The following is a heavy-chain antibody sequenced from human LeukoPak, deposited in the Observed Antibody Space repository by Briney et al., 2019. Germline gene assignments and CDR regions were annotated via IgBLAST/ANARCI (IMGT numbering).Heavy chain of an antibody. CDR2: IYSGGST. CDR3: ARDLSSSGYDY. J-gene: IGHJ4*02. CDR1: GFTVSSNY. V-gene: IGHV3-66*01. Sequence: PGGSLRLSCAASGFTVSSNYMSWVRQAPGKGLEWVSFIYSGGSTYYADSVKGRFTISRDNSKNTLYLQMNSLRAEDTAVYYCARDLSSSGYDYWGQGTLVTVSS. D-gene: IGHD3-22*01.